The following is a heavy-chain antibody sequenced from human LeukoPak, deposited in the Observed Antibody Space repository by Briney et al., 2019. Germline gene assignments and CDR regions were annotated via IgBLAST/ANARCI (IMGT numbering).Heavy chain of an antibody. Sequence: PSETLSLTCTVSGGSISSSSYYWGWIRQPPGKGLEWIGSIYYSGSTYYNPSLKSRVTISVDTSKNQFSLKLSSVTAADTAVYYCARARIRYCSSTSCYSDAFDIWGQGTMVTVSS. CDR2: IYYSGST. CDR1: GGSISSSSYY. D-gene: IGHD2-2*02. J-gene: IGHJ3*02. V-gene: IGHV4-39*01. CDR3: ARARIRYCSSTSCYSDAFDI.